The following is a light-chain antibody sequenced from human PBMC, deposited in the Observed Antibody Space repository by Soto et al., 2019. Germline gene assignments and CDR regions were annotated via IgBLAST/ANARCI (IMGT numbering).Light chain of an antibody. J-gene: IGKJ1*01. V-gene: IGKV1-5*03. Sequence: DIQMTQFPSTLSASVGDRVTITCRASQSISSWLAWYQQKPGRAPTLLIYKASSLQRGVPSRFSGSGSETEFTLTIRSMQAEDFANYYCHQYFANSRTFGQATKVDIK. CDR1: QSISSW. CDR2: KAS. CDR3: HQYFANSRT.